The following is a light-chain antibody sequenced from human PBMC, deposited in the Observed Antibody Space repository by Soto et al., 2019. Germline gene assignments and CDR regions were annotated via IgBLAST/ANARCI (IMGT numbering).Light chain of an antibody. CDR2: DAS. J-gene: IGKJ1*01. V-gene: IGKV1-5*01. CDR1: QTISGW. Sequence: DIQMTQSPSTLSASVGDRVTITCRASQTISGWLAWYQQKPGEAPNLLIFDASSLESGVPSRFSGSGSGTEFTLTISRLQPDDFATYYCQQYNTYSRTFGQGTKVDIK. CDR3: QQYNTYSRT.